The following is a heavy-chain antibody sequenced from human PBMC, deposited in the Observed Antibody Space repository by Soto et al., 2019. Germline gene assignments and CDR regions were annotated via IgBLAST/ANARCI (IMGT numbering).Heavy chain of an antibody. Sequence: GGSLRLSCVVSGFNFRGYWMSWVRQAPGKGLEWVATMNEDGSEIYYVGSVKGRFALSRDNDDNPLHLDMHYVSAAGTGVYSSVRDVGSHYANWGQGTLATVSS. CDR3: VRDVGSHYAN. J-gene: IGHJ4*02. D-gene: IGHD3-10*01. CDR1: GFNFRGYW. CDR2: MNEDGSEI. V-gene: IGHV3-7*03.